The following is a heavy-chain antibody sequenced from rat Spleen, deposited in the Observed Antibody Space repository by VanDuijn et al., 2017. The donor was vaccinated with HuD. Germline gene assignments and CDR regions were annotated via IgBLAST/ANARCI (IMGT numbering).Heavy chain of an antibody. CDR2: ISYDGKNT. D-gene: IGHD1-2*01. CDR1: GFTFSDYN. V-gene: IGHV5-7*01. CDR3: ATGITLV. Sequence: EVQLVESGGGLVQSGRSLKLSCAASGFTFSDYNMAWVRQAPKKGLEWVATISYDGKNTYYRDSVKGRFTISRDNAKSTLYLQMDSLGSGDTATYYCATGITLVWGRGVMVTVSS. J-gene: IGHJ2*01.